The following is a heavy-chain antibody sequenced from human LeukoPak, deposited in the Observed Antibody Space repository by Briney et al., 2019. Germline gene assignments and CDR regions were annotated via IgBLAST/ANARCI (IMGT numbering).Heavy chain of an antibody. J-gene: IGHJ3*02. CDR1: GYTLTELS. D-gene: IGHD3-22*01. Sequence: ASVKVSFTVSGYTLTELSMHWVRQAPGKGLEWMGGFDPEDGETIYAQKFQGRVTMTEDTSTDTAYMELSSLRSEDTAVYYCATSSGYYLDAFDIWGQGTMVTVSS. CDR2: FDPEDGET. CDR3: ATSSGYYLDAFDI. V-gene: IGHV1-24*01.